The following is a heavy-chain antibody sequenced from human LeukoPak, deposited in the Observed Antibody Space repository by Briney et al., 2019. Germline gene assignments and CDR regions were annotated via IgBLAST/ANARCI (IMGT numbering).Heavy chain of an antibody. CDR2: INPNSGGT. D-gene: IGHD2-8*02. Sequence: GASVKVSCKASGYTFTGYYMHWVRQAPGQGLEWMGWINPNSGGTNYAQKFQGRVTMTRDTSISTAYMGLSRLRSDDTAVYYCARDRRIVLNPDYFDYWGQGTLVTVSS. J-gene: IGHJ4*02. CDR1: GYTFTGYY. CDR3: ARDRRIVLNPDYFDY. V-gene: IGHV1-2*02.